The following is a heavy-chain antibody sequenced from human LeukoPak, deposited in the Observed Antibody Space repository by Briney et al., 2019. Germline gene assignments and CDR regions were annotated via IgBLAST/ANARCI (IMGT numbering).Heavy chain of an antibody. CDR2: LSGEYGST. CDR1: GFTFSTYG. J-gene: IGHJ6*03. V-gene: IGHV3-23*01. D-gene: IGHD2-2*01. Sequence: GGALRLSCAASGFTFSTYGMNWVRRAPGEGVEWVLYLSGEYGSTFYGHSVKGRFTISRDNSKNTLYLQMNSLRAEDTAVYYCAKGPPIVVVPAATYYYYYYYMDVWGKGTTVTISS. CDR3: AKGPPIVVVPAATYYYYYYYMDV.